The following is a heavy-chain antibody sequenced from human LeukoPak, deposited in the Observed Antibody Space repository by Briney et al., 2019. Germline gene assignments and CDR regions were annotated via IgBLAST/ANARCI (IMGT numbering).Heavy chain of an antibody. D-gene: IGHD2-15*01. J-gene: IGHJ4*02. V-gene: IGHV3-23*01. CDR3: AKKWSGGDSSVVAATDLDY. CDR2: ISGRGGRR. CDR1: GVTFSAYA. Sequence: TSGSLSLTCAASGVTFSAYALSWVRQAPGKGLEWISAISGRGGRRYYANSGKGRVTTSRDNSKNTLYLQMNSLRGDGTAVYYCAKKWSGGDSSVVAATDLDYWGQGTLVTVSP.